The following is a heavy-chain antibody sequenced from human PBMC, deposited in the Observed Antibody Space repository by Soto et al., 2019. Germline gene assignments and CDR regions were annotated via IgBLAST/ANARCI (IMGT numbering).Heavy chain of an antibody. CDR3: ARDYPLRTFDS. D-gene: IGHD3-16*01. J-gene: IGHJ4*02. Sequence: QVQLVESGGGVVQPGRSLRLSCAASGFTFSSYGMHWVRQAPGKGLEWVAVIWYDGSNKYYADSVKGRFTISRDNSKNTLYLQMNSLRAEDTVVYYCARDYPLRTFDSWGQGTLVTVSS. CDR1: GFTFSSYG. V-gene: IGHV3-33*01. CDR2: IWYDGSNK.